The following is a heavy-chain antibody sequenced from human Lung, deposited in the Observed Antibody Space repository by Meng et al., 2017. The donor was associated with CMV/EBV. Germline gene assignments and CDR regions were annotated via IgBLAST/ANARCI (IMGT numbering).Heavy chain of an antibody. D-gene: IGHD3-3*02. CDR3: ARWSISIQH. CDR2: ITPISATV. J-gene: IGHJ1*01. Sequence: SVXVSCKASGGTFNSYVIYWVRQAPGQGLERMGGITPISATVNYAQRFQGRVTLTTDESTNTAYMELTGLRSEDTAVYFCARWSISIQHWGQGTLVTVSS. V-gene: IGHV1-69*05. CDR1: GGTFNSYV.